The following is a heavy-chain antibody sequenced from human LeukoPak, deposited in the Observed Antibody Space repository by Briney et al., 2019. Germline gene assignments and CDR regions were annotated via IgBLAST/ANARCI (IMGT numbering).Heavy chain of an antibody. V-gene: IGHV1-2*02. Sequence: ASVKVSCKASGYTFTGYYMHWVRQAPGQGLEWIGWINPNSGGTNYAQKFQGRVTMTRDTSTSTAYMELSRLRSDDTAVYYCARGYGDYGNWFDPWGQGTLVTVSS. J-gene: IGHJ5*02. CDR3: ARGYGDYGNWFDP. CDR2: INPNSGGT. CDR1: GYTFTGYY. D-gene: IGHD4-17*01.